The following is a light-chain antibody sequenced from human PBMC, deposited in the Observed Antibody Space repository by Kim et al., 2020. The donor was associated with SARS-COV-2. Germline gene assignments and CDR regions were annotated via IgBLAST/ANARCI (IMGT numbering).Light chain of an antibody. CDR3: SSYTSSSTYV. Sequence: QSITLSCTGTSSDVSGYNYVSWYQQHPGKAPKLMIYDVSNRPSGVSNRFSGSKSGNTASLTISGLQAEDEADYYCSSYTSSSTYVFGTGTKVTVL. J-gene: IGLJ1*01. CDR2: DVS. V-gene: IGLV2-14*03. CDR1: SSDVSGYNY.